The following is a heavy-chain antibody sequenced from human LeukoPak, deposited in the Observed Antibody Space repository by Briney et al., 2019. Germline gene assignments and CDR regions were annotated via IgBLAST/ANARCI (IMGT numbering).Heavy chain of an antibody. CDR1: GFTFSSYS. V-gene: IGHV3-21*01. Sequence: GGSLRLSCAASGFTFSSYSMNWVHQAPGKGLEWVSSISSSSSYIYFADSLKGRFRISRDNAKSALYLQMNNLRAEDTAVYYCARLLRWGAFDIWGQGRMVTVSS. D-gene: IGHD4-23*01. J-gene: IGHJ3*02. CDR3: ARLLRWGAFDI. CDR2: ISSSSSYI.